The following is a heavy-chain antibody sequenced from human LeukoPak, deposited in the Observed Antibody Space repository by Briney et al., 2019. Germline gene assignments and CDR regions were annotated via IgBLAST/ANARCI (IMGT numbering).Heavy chain of an antibody. Sequence: GGSLRLSCAASGFTFSDYGMCWVRQAPGEGLEWVSVIFSGGSTYYADSVKGRFSISRDSSKNILYLQMNSLRAEDTAVYYCAKDRCSNGVGCYYYYMDVWGKGTTVTISS. CDR1: GFTFSDYG. V-gene: IGHV3-NL1*01. D-gene: IGHD2-8*01. J-gene: IGHJ6*03. CDR3: AKDRCSNGVGCYYYYMDV. CDR2: IFSGGST.